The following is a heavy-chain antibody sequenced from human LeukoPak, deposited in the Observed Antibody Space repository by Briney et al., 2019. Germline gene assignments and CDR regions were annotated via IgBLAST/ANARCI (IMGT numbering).Heavy chain of an antibody. D-gene: IGHD3-3*01. CDR2: INHSGST. V-gene: IGHV4-34*01. Sequence: SETLSLTCAVYGGSFSGYYWSWIRQPPGKGLEWIGEINHSGSTNYNPSLKSRVTISVDTSKNQFSLKLSSVTAADTAVYYCARDGFDFWSGTHIDYWGQGTLVTVPS. CDR1: GGSFSGYY. CDR3: ARDGFDFWSGTHIDY. J-gene: IGHJ4*02.